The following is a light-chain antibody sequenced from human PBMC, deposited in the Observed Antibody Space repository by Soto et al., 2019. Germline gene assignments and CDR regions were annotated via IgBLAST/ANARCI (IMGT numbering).Light chain of an antibody. J-gene: IGKJ1*01. CDR1: QSLSSTY. CDR3: QQFTSSPWT. CDR2: GAS. V-gene: IGKV3-20*01. Sequence: IVLTQSPGTLSLSPGERATLSCRASQSLSSTYLVWYQQKAGQAPRLLIYGASVRATGIPDRFSGSGPGTDFTLTISRLEPEDFGMYYCQQFTSSPWTFGQGTKVDIK.